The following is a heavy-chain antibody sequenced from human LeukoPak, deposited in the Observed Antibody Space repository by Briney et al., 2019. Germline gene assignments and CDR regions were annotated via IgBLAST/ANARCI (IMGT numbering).Heavy chain of an antibody. V-gene: IGHV3-20*04. J-gene: IGHJ6*03. CDR3: ARERATLDYYYMDV. D-gene: IGHD5-12*01. CDR1: GFTFDDYG. Sequence: PGGSLRLSCEASGFTFDDYGMSWVRQAPGKGLEWVSGINWNGDTIGYADSVKGRFTISRDNAKNSLYLQMNSLRAEDTALYYCARERATLDYYYMDVWGKGTTVTVSS. CDR2: INWNGDTI.